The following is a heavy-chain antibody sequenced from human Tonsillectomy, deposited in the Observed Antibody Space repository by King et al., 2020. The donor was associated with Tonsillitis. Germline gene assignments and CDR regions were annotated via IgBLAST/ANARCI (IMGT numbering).Heavy chain of an antibody. Sequence: QLVESGGGVVRPGGSLRLSCAASGFTFDDYGMSWVRQAPGKGLGCGSGINWNGGSTGYADSVKGRFTISRENAKNSLYLQMNSLRAEDTALYCCARVAPYGDYLDYWGQGTLVTVSS. CDR3: ARVAPYGDYLDY. D-gene: IGHD4-17*01. CDR2: INWNGGST. CDR1: GFTFDDYG. J-gene: IGHJ4*02. V-gene: IGHV3-20*04.